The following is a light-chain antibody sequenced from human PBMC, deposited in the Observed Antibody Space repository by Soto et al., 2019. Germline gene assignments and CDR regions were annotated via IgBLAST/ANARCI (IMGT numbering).Light chain of an antibody. CDR1: RSNIGTNT. Sequence: QSVLTQPPSASGTPGQRVTIACSGSRSNIGTNTVLWYQQLPGTAPKLLIYSDNQRPSGVPDRFSGSKSGTSASLAISGLQSEDEADYYCASWDVSLVVFGGGTKLTVL. CDR2: SDN. V-gene: IGLV1-44*01. CDR3: ASWDVSLVV. J-gene: IGLJ2*01.